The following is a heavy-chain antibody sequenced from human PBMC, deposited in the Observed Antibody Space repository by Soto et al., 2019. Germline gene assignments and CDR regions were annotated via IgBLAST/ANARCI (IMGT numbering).Heavy chain of an antibody. D-gene: IGHD4-17*01. V-gene: IGHV4-31*03. CDR3: ASRAPYGDLPY. CDR1: GDSISSDGSY. CDR2: IYYSGST. J-gene: IGHJ4*02. Sequence: SETLSLTCTVSGDSISSDGSYWSWIRQHPGKGLEWIGYIYYSGSTYYNPSLKSRVTISVDTSKNQFSLKVTSVTAADTAVYYCASRAPYGDLPYWGQGTPVTVSS.